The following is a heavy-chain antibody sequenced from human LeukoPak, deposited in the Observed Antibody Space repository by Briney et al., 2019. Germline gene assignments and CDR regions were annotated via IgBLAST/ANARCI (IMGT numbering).Heavy chain of an antibody. CDR2: IYPGDSDT. CDR3: ARLFGSTWPFDY. J-gene: IGHJ4*02. V-gene: IGHV5-51*01. D-gene: IGHD6-13*01. CDR1: GYSVTDFW. Sequence: GESLKISCKGSGYSVTDFWIAWVRQMPGQGLEWMGIIYPGDSDTRYSPSFQGQVTISADKSISTAYLQWSSLRASDTAIYYCARLFGSTWPFDYWGQGTLVTVSS.